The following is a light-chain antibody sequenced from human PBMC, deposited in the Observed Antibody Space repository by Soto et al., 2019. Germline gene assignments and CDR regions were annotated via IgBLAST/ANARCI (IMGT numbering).Light chain of an antibody. CDR2: GAS. CDR3: QQYGSSPPYT. Sequence: EIVLTQSPGTLSLSPGERATLSHRASQSVSSSYLAWYQQKPGQAPRLLIYGASSRATGIPDRFSGSGSGTDFTLTISRLEPEDFAVYYCQQYGSSPPYTFGQGTKLEIK. J-gene: IGKJ2*01. V-gene: IGKV3-20*01. CDR1: QSVSSSY.